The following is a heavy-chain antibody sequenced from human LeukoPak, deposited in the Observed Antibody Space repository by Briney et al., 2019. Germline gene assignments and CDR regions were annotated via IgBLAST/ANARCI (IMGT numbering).Heavy chain of an antibody. D-gene: IGHD3-22*01. CDR3: ARLSSVYYDSSGYPGAIGY. Sequence: PGGSLRLSCAASGFTFSSYSMNWVRQAPGKGLEWVSSISSSSSYIYYADSVKGRFTISRDNAKNSLYLQMNSLRAEDTAVYYCARLSSVYYDSSGYPGAIGYWGQGTLVTVSS. J-gene: IGHJ4*02. CDR1: GFTFSSYS. V-gene: IGHV3-21*01. CDR2: ISSSSSYI.